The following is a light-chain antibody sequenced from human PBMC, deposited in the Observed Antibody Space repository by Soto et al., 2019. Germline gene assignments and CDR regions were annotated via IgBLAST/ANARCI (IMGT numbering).Light chain of an antibody. Sequence: QSVLTQPASVSGSPGQSITISCTGTSSDVGTYNLVSWYQQHPGKAPKLMIYEDSKRPSGVSNRFSGSKSGNTASLTISGLQAEDEADYYCQSYDSSLTGSIFGTGTKVTVL. CDR1: SSDVGTYNL. J-gene: IGLJ1*01. CDR3: QSYDSSLTGSI. V-gene: IGLV2-14*02. CDR2: EDS.